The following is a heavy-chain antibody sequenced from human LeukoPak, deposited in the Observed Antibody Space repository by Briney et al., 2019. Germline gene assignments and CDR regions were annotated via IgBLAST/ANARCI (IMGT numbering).Heavy chain of an antibody. CDR3: ARDLFGELMSAFDI. V-gene: IGHV3-7*01. CDR2: IKQDGSEK. D-gene: IGHD3-10*02. CDR1: GFTFSSYW. J-gene: IGHJ3*02. Sequence: GGSLRLSCAASGFTFSSYWMSWVRQAPGKGLEWVANIKQDGSEKYYVDSVKGRFTISRDNAKNSLYLQMNSLRAEDMAVYYCARDLFGELMSAFDIWGQGTMVTVSS.